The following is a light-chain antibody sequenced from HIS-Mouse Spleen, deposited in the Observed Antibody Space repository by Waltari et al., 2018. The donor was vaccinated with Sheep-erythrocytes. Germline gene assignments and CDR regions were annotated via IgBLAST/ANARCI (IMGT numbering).Light chain of an antibody. CDR1: SSDVGGYNY. CDR3: SSYTSSSTLYV. J-gene: IGLJ1*01. CDR2: DVS. Sequence: QSVLTQPPSVSGAPGQRVTISCTGTSSDVGGYNYVSWYQQHPCKAPKLLIYDVSNRPSGVSNRCSGSKSGNTASLTISGLQAEDEADYYCSSYTSSSTLYVFGTGTKVTVL. V-gene: IGLV2-14*03.